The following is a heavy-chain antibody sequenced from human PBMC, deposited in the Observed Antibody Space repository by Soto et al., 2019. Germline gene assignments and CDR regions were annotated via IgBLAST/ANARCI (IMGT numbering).Heavy chain of an antibody. D-gene: IGHD1-26*01. J-gene: IGHJ3*02. V-gene: IGHV1-69*13. CDR1: GGTFSSYA. Sequence: SVKVSCKASGGTFSSYAISWVRQAPGQGLEWMGGIIPIFGTANYAQKFQGRVTITADESTSTAYMELSSLRSEDTAVYYCARDYILVQGAPPDAFEIWGQGTMVTVSS. CDR2: IIPIFGTA. CDR3: ARDYILVQGAPPDAFEI.